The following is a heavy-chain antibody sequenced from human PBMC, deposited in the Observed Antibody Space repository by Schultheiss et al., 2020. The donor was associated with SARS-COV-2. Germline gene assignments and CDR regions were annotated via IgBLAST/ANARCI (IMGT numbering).Heavy chain of an antibody. CDR1: GYTFTSYA. V-gene: IGHV1-3*01. CDR3: AAYHDYGETGYYYGMDV. J-gene: IGHJ6*02. D-gene: IGHD4-17*01. CDR2: INAGNGNT. Sequence: ASVKVSCKASGYTFTSYAMHWVRQAPGQRLEWMGWINAGNGNTKYSQKFQGRVTITRDTSASTAYMELSSLRSEDTAVYYCAAYHDYGETGYYYGMDVWGQGTTVTVSS.